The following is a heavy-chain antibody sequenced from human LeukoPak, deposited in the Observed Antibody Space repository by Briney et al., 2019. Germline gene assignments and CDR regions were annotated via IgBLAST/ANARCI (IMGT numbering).Heavy chain of an antibody. CDR3: AKDALGISDYFDY. V-gene: IGHV3-9*01. D-gene: IGHD7-27*01. CDR2: ISWNSGSI. J-gene: IGHJ4*02. Sequence: SGRSLRLSCAASGFTFDDYAMHWVRQAPGKGLEWVSGISWNSGSIGYADSVKGRFTISRDNAMNSLYLQMNSLRAEDTALYYCAKDALGISDYFDYWGQGTLVTVSS. CDR1: GFTFDDYA.